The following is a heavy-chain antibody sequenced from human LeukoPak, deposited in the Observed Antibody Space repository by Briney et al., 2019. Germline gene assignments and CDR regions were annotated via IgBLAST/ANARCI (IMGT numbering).Heavy chain of an antibody. CDR1: GFTFSSYA. J-gene: IGHJ6*01. CDR3: ARDCWNYYGMDV. D-gene: IGHD1-1*01. CDR2: ISGSGGST. Sequence: GGSLRLSCAASGFTFSSYAMSWVRQAPGKGLEWVSAISGSGGSTYYADSVKGRFTISRDNSKNTLYLQMNSLRAEDTAVYYCARDCWNYYGMDVWGQGTTVTVSS. V-gene: IGHV3-23*01.